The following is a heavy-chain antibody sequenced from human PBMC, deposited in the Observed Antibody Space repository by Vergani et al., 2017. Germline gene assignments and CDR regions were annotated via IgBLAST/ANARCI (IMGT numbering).Heavy chain of an antibody. CDR2: IIPILGIA. V-gene: IGHV1-69*02. J-gene: IGHJ4*02. CDR3: TRGPYGSGSYFVVQFDY. D-gene: IGHD3-10*01. Sequence: QVQLVQSGAEVKKPGSSVKVSCKASGGTFSSYTISWVRQAPGQGLEWMGRIIPILGIANYAQKFQGRVTITADKSTSTAYMGLSSLRSEDTAVYYCTRGPYGSGSYFVVQFDYWGQGTLVTVSS. CDR1: GGTFSSYT.